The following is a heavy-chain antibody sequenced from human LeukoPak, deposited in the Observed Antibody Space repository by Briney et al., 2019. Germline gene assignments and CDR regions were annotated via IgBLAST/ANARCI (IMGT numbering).Heavy chain of an antibody. CDR1: GFTFSTYG. V-gene: IGHV3-23*01. Sequence: GGSLRLSCAASGFTFSTYGMNWVRQAPGKGLEWVSAISGSGGSTYYADSVKGRFTISRDSSKNTLYLQMNSLRAEDTAVYYCARGSGYFLDFDYWGQGTLVTVSS. CDR3: ARGSGYFLDFDY. D-gene: IGHD3-22*01. CDR2: ISGSGGST. J-gene: IGHJ4*02.